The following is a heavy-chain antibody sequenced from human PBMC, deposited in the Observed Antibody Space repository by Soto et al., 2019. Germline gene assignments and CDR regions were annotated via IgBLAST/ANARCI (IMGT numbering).Heavy chain of an antibody. CDR2: IWHDGSKK. Sequence: QVQLVESGGGVVQPGTSLRLSCAASGFTFSAYGLQWVRQAPGKGLEWLAFIWHDGSKKYYADSVGGRFTISRDNSKNTLYLQVNILRAKDTAVYYFASQAFDYLGQGTLVTVSS. J-gene: IGHJ4*02. CDR1: GFTFSAYG. V-gene: IGHV3-33*01. CDR3: ASQAFDY.